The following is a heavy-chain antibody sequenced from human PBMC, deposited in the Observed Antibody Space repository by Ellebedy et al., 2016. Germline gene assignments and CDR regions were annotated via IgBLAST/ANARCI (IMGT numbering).Heavy chain of an antibody. Sequence: SREASGLTVRGHGVHWVRQGPGKGLEWVAFIGPDGSTEYYADSVKGRFTISRDNSKNTLYLQMNSLRAEDTAVYYCAKGVNQWPRTWLDYWGQGTLVTVSS. J-gene: IGHJ4*02. V-gene: IGHV3-30*02. CDR2: IGPDGSTE. CDR1: GLTVRGHG. D-gene: IGHD6-19*01. CDR3: AKGVNQWPRTWLDY.